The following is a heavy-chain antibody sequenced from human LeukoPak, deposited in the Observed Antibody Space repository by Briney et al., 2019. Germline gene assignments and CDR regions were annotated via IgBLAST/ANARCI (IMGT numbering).Heavy chain of an antibody. J-gene: IGHJ6*03. CDR1: GYSISSGYY. CDR3: ARVSDSYHYYYMDV. D-gene: IGHD5/OR15-5a*01. CDR2: IYHSGST. Sequence: SGTLSLTCAVSGYSISSGYYWGWIRQPPGKGLEWIGSIYHSGSTYYNPSLKSRVTISVDTSKNQFSLKLSSVTAADTTVYYCARVSDSYHYYYMDVWGKGTTVTVSS. V-gene: IGHV4-38-2*01.